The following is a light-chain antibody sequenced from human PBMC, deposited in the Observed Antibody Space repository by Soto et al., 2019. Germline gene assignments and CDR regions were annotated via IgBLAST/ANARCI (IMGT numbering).Light chain of an antibody. CDR1: QSVLYSSNNKNY. CDR3: PQHYSTHIT. Sequence: DIVMTQSPDSLAVSLGERATINCKSNQSVLYSSNNKNYLAWYKQKPGQPPKLLIYWASTRESGVPERFSYSGSGRGLAGAASSLQAEDVAVDYCPQHYSTHITVGQGTRLEIK. CDR2: WAS. V-gene: IGKV4-1*01. J-gene: IGKJ5*01.